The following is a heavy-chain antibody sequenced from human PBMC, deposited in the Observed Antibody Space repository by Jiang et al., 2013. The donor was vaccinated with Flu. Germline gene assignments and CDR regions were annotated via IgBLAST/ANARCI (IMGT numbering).Heavy chain of an antibody. D-gene: IGHD3-10*01. V-gene: IGHV4-59*11. CDR3: ARELLSVTVRRGAPDFHIYYGMDV. CDR2: IYNSVTT. J-gene: IGHJ6*02. Sequence: GSISGHYWSWIRQPPGRALEWIAFIYNSVTTNYNPPLENRVTISLDTSKNQVALRLSSVTAADTAVYYCARELLSVTVRRGAPDFHIYYGMDVWGQGTTVTVSS. CDR1: GSISGHY.